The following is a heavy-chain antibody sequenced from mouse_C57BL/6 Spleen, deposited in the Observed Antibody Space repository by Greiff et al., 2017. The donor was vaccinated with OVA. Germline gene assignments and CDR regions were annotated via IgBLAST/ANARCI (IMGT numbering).Heavy chain of an antibody. CDR2: IDPSDSET. D-gene: IGHD2-2*01. V-gene: IGHV1-52*01. J-gene: IGHJ1*03. CDR3: ARSHGYDGYFDV. CDR1: GYTFTSYW. Sequence: VQLQQSGAELVRPGSSVKLSCKASGYTFTSYWMHWVKQRPIQGLEWIGNIDPSDSETHYNQKFKDKATLTVYKSSSTAYMQLSSRTSEDSAVYYCARSHGYDGYFDVWGTGTTVTVSS.